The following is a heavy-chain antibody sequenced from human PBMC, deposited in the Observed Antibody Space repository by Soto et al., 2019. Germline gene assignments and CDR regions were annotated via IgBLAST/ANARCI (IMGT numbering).Heavy chain of an antibody. V-gene: IGHV2-5*02. Sequence: QITLKESGPTLVKPTKTLTLTFTFSGFSLSTSGVGVCWVRQPPGKALAWLALIYWDDDKRYSPSLKSRLTITKDTYKNQQVLTMTHMDPVDTDTYYCAHRLIPVMPTVTTPVNPWGQGTLVTVSS. CDR1: GFSLSTSGVG. CDR3: AHRLIPVMPTVTTPVNP. J-gene: IGHJ5*02. D-gene: IGHD4-17*01. CDR2: IYWDDDK.